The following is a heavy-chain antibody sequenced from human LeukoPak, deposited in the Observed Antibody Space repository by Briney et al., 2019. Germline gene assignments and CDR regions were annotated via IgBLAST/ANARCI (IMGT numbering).Heavy chain of an antibody. D-gene: IGHD3-10*01. CDR1: GFTFSSYG. J-gene: IGHJ6*04. V-gene: IGHV3-33*01. CDR2: IWYDGSNK. CDR3: ARAMGSGSYRYYYGMDV. Sequence: PGRSLRLSCVASGFTFSSYGMHWVRQAPGKGLEWVAVIWYDGSNKYYADSVKGRFTISRDNSKNTLYLQMNSLRAEDTAVYYCARAMGSGSYRYYYGMDVWGKGTTVTVSS.